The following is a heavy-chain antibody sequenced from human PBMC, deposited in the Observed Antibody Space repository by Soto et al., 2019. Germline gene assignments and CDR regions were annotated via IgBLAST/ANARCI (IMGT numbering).Heavy chain of an antibody. Sequence: PVGSLRLSCAASGFTFSSYAMSWVRQAPGKGLEWVSAISGSGGSTYYADSVKGRFTISRDNSKNTLYLQMNSLRAEDTAVYYCAKLPYYDILTGYPRFDYWGQGTLVTVSS. V-gene: IGHV3-23*01. D-gene: IGHD3-9*01. CDR2: ISGSGGST. CDR1: GFTFSSYA. CDR3: AKLPYYDILTGYPRFDY. J-gene: IGHJ4*02.